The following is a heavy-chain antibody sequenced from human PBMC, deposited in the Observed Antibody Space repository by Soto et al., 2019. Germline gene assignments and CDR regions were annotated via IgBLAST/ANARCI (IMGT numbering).Heavy chain of an antibody. V-gene: IGHV3-7*01. J-gene: IGHJ4*02. D-gene: IGHD6-13*01. CDR3: ARDPAYSSFDL. CDR1: GFPFRETW. Sequence: EVQLVQSGGDLVQPGGSLRLSCAASGFPFRETWMSWVRQAPGKELEFVANINPDGSVNNYMDSGKGRFTISRDNAKNSVYLQMNSLRAEDAAVYYCARDPAYSSFDLWGQGTLVTVSS. CDR2: INPDGSVN.